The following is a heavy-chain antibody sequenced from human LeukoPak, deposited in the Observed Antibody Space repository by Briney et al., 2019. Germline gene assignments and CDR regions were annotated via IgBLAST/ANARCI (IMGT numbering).Heavy chain of an antibody. CDR1: GYTFTSYY. CDR2: INPSCGST. J-gene: IGHJ4*02. D-gene: IGHD2-2*01. Sequence: ASVKVSCKEAGYTFTSYYMEWERQARGQGVEGMGVINPSCGSTSYAQKFQGRVTMIRDTSTSTVYMELSSLRSEDTAVYYCARWGSTSCLDYWGQGTLVTVSS. V-gene: IGHV1-46*01. CDR3: ARWGSTSCLDY.